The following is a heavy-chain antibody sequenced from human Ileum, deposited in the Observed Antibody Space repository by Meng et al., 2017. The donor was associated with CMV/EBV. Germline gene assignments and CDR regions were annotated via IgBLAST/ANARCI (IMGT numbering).Heavy chain of an antibody. V-gene: IGHV3-21*01. J-gene: IGHJ6*02. CDR1: GFTFSGYS. Sequence: GGSLRLSCVASGFTFSGYSMNWVRQAPGKGLEWVSSISSSDSHIYYADSLKGRFTISRDNAKNSLSLQMNSLRAEDTAVYYCARGLGAPPGYYYYYGMDVWGQGTTVTVSS. D-gene: IGHD4/OR15-4a*01. CDR2: ISSSDSHI. CDR3: ARGLGAPPGYYYYYGMDV.